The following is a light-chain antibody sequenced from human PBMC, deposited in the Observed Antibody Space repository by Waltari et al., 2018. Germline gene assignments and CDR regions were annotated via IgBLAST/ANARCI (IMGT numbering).Light chain of an antibody. CDR2: AAS. CDR1: QGITTW. V-gene: IGKV1-12*01. J-gene: IGKJ1*01. Sequence: DIQMTQSPSSVSASVGDRVTITCRASQGITTWLAWYQQKPGMAPKLLIYAASTLQSGVPSRFSCSGSGTDFTLSIRGLQPEDFATYFCQQGNSFPPTFGQGTRVEV. CDR3: QQGNSFPPT.